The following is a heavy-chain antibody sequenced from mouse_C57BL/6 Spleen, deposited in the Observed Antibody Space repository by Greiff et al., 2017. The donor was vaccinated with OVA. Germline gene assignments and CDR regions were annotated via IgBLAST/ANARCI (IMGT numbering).Heavy chain of an antibody. CDR2: IDPSDSNT. CDR3: AREGAQATNGLAY. D-gene: IGHD3-2*02. Sequence: QVQLQQPGAELVMPGASVKLSCKASGYTFTSYWMHWVKQRPGQGLEWIGEIDPSDSNTNYIQKFKGKSTMPADKSISTAYMQLSSLTSEDSAVYYCAREGAQATNGLAYWGQGTLVTVSA. V-gene: IGHV1-69*01. CDR1: GYTFTSYW. J-gene: IGHJ3*01.